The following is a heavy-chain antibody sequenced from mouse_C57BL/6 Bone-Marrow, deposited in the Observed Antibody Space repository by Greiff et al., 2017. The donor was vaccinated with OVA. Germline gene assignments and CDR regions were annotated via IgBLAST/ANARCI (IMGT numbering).Heavy chain of an antibody. V-gene: IGHV1-50*01. CDR3: ARRGVVATDY. CDR1: GYTFTSYW. D-gene: IGHD1-1*01. Sequence: QVQLQQPGAELVKPGASVKLSCKASGYTFTSYWMQWVKQRPGQGLEWIGEIDPSDSYTNSNQKFKGKATLTVDTSSSTAYMQLSSLTSEDSAVYYCARRGVVATDYWGQGTTLTVSS. J-gene: IGHJ2*01. CDR2: IDPSDSYT.